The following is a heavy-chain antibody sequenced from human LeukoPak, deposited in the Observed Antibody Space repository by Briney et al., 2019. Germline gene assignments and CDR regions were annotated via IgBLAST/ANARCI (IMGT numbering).Heavy chain of an antibody. CDR1: GYTFTSYY. D-gene: IGHD3-3*01. V-gene: IGHV1-46*01. CDR2: INPSGGST. CDR3: ARHVYRVWNDYDFWSGYPLDYYGMDV. Sequence: ASVKVSCKASGYTFTSYYMHWVRQAPGQGLEWMGIINPSGGSTSYAQKFQGRVTMTRDTSTSTVYMELSSLRSEDTAVYYCARHVYRVWNDYDFWSGYPLDYYGMDVWGQGTTVTVSS. J-gene: IGHJ6*02.